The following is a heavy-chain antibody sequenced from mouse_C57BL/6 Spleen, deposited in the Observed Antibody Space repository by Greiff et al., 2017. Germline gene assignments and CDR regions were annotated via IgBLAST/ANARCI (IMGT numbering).Heavy chain of an antibody. CDR2: IYPGDGDT. Sequence: VQLQQSGPELVKPGASVKISCKASGYAFSSSWMNWVKQRPGKGLEWIGRIYPGDGDTNYNGKFKGKATLTADKSSSTAYMQLSSLTSEDSAVYFCARDASLYYGSTHFDYWGQGTTLTVSS. J-gene: IGHJ2*01. CDR1: GYAFSSSW. D-gene: IGHD1-1*01. CDR3: ARDASLYYGSTHFDY. V-gene: IGHV1-82*01.